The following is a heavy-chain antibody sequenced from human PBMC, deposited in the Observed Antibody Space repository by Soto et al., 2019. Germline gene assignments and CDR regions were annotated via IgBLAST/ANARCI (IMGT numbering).Heavy chain of an antibody. CDR2: ISSDSRTI. CDR1: GFSLSDYA. J-gene: IGHJ6*02. D-gene: IGHD3-3*01. CDR3: ARIKLVEWFFINVDVYDIDV. Sequence: GGSLRLSCVASGFSLSDYAVNWVRQAPGKRMKWISFISSDSRTIYYADSVEGRFTVSRDNARNSVSLQMDSLRDEDAAVYYCARIKLVEWFFINVDVYDIDVWGQGTPVTVSS. V-gene: IGHV3-48*02.